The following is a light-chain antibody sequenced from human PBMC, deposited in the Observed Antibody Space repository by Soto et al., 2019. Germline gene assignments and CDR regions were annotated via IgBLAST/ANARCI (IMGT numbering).Light chain of an antibody. V-gene: IGKV3-20*01. CDR3: QQYDTSPWT. CDR1: QSLSSYY. J-gene: IGKJ1*01. Sequence: EIVFTQSPGTLSLFPGERATLSCRASQSLSSYYLAWYQQRPGQAPRLLIYGASSRATGIPDRFSGSGSGTDFTLTISRXEPEDSAVYYCQQYDTSPWTFGQGTKVDIK. CDR2: GAS.